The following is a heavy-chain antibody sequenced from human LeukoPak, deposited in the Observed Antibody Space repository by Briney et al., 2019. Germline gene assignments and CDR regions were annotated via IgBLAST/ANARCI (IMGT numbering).Heavy chain of an antibody. CDR1: GYTFTSYA. CDR3: ARDFLGIGEVIYPYSYGSTPDL. D-gene: IGHD5-18*01. Sequence: GASVKVSCKASGYTFTSYAMNWVRQAPGQGLEWMGCIDTNTGNPTYAQGVTGRFVFSLDTSVSTAYLQISSLKAEDTAVYYCARDFLGIGEVIYPYSYGSTPDLWGRGTLVTVSS. J-gene: IGHJ2*01. CDR2: IDTNTGNP. V-gene: IGHV7-4-1*02.